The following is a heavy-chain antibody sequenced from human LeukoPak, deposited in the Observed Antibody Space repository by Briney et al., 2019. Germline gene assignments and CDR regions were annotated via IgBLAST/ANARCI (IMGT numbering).Heavy chain of an antibody. D-gene: IGHD3-3*01. V-gene: IGHV4-39*01. CDR1: GGSISSSSYY. Sequence: SETLSLTCTVSGGSISSSSYYWGWLRQPPGKGLEWIGSIYYSGSTYYNPSLKSRVTISVDTSKNQFSLKLSSVTAADTAVYYCARTLRFLEWLLPRRDAFDIWGQGTMVTVSS. CDR3: ARTLRFLEWLLPRRDAFDI. CDR2: IYYSGST. J-gene: IGHJ3*02.